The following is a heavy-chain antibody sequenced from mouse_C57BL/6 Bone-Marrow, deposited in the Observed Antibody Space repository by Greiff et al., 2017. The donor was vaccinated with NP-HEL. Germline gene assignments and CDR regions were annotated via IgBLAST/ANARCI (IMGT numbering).Heavy chain of an antibody. CDR1: GYTFTSYW. D-gene: IGHD1-1*01. Sequence: QVQLQQPGAELVKPGASVKVSCKASGYTFTSYWMHWVKQRPGQGLEWIGRIHPSDSDTNSNQKFKGKATLTVDTSSSTAYRQLSSLTSEDSAVYYCAMNNYNGLYYFDYWGQGTTLTVSS. CDR2: IHPSDSDT. CDR3: AMNNYNGLYYFDY. J-gene: IGHJ2*01. V-gene: IGHV1-74*01.